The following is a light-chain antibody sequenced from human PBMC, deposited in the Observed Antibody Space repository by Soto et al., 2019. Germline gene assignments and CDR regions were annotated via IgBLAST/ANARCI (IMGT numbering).Light chain of an antibody. J-gene: IGLJ1*01. Sequence: QSALTQPASVSGSPGQSITISCTGTSSDVGSYNFVSWYQKHPGKAPKLMIYEGSKRPSGVSNRFSGSKSGNTASLTISGLQAEDEADYYCCSYAGSGTYVFGTGTKVTVL. CDR3: CSYAGSGTYV. CDR2: EGS. V-gene: IGLV2-23*01. CDR1: SSDVGSYNF.